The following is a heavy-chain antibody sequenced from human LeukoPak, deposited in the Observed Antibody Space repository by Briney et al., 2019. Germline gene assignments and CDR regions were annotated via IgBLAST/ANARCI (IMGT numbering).Heavy chain of an antibody. J-gene: IGHJ4*02. CDR3: ARSVGCSGGSCYDYFDY. V-gene: IGHV3-21*01. D-gene: IGHD2-15*01. CDR2: ISSSSSYI. Sequence: GGSLRLSCAASGFTFSSYSMNWVRQAPGKGLEWVSSISSSSSYIYYADSVKGRFTISRDNAKNSLYLQMNSLRAEDTAVYYCARSVGCSGGSCYDYFDYWGQGTVVTVSS. CDR1: GFTFSSYS.